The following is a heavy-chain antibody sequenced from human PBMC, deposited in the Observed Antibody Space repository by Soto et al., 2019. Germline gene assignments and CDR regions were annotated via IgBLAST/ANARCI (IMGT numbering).Heavy chain of an antibody. CDR3: ARDILSHDYYALDV. CDR1: GFSFNNYD. Sequence: PGGSLRLSCAASGFSFNNYDMHWVHQATGKGLEWVSGIGTAGDTYYPDSVKGRFTISRENAKNSLYLQMNSLRAGDTAVYYCARDILSHDYYALDVWGQGTTVTVSS. CDR2: IGTAGDT. V-gene: IGHV3-13*04. D-gene: IGHD2-2*02. J-gene: IGHJ6*02.